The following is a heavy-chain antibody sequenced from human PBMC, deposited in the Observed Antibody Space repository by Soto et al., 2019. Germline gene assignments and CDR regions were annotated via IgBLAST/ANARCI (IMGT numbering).Heavy chain of an antibody. D-gene: IGHD6-19*01. J-gene: IGHJ4*01. CDR3: ARDGVAAGNINFDY. V-gene: IGHV1-3*01. CDR1: GYMFTKSA. CDR2: ISGDSGNT. Sequence: ASVDVSCKASGYMFTKSAMHCVRQAPGQRLEWMGWISGDSGNTKYSPKLQDRVTITRDTSAGTAYMELSSLRSEDTALYYCARDGVAAGNINFDYWGQGTLVTVSS.